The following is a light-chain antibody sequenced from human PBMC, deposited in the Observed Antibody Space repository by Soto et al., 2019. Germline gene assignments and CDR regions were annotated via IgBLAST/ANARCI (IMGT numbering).Light chain of an antibody. V-gene: IGKV3-15*01. Sequence: EIVMTQSPATLSVSPGERATLSCRASQSVNSHLAWYQQKPGQAPRLLIYGASTRATGIPARFSGSGSATEFTLTISRLQSEDFAVYYCQHYNYWPPPFGQGTRLEIK. CDR1: QSVNSH. J-gene: IGKJ2*01. CDR2: GAS. CDR3: QHYNYWPPP.